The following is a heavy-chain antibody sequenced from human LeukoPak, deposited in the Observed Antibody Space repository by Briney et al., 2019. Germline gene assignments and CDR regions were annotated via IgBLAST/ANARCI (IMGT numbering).Heavy chain of an antibody. J-gene: IGHJ6*02. V-gene: IGHV3-23*01. CDR1: GFTFSSYA. Sequence: EGSLRLSCAASGFTFSSYAMCWVRKAPGNWLEWVSTISGSCGSTYYADSVKGRFTISRDNSKNTLDLQMNSLRAEDTAVYYCAKDRDIVVVPAAPDGDGMDVWGQGTTVTVSS. D-gene: IGHD2-2*01. CDR2: ISGSCGST. CDR3: AKDRDIVVVPAAPDGDGMDV.